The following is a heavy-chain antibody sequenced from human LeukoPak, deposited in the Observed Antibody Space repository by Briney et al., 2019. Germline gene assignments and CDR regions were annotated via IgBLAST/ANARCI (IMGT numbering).Heavy chain of an antibody. CDR2: IIPIFGTA. J-gene: IGHJ6*02. CDR1: GGTFSSYA. V-gene: IGHV1-69*13. D-gene: IGHD3-22*01. CDR3: ATEGITMIVDANYGMDV. Sequence: SVKVCCKASGGTFSSYAISWVRQAPGQGLEWMGGIIPIFGTANYAQKFQGRVTITADESTSTAYMELSSLRSEDTAVYYCATEGITMIVDANYGMDVWGQGTTVTVSS.